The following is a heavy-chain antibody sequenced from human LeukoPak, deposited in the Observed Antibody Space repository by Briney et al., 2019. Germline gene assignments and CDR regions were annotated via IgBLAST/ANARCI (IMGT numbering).Heavy chain of an antibody. Sequence: PGRSLRLSCAASGFTFSTYAMHWVRQAPGKGLEWVASIKQDGSEKYYVDSVKGRFTISRDNAKNSMYLQMNSLKTEDTAVYYCTTDRVDYWGQGTLVTVSS. CDR2: IKQDGSEK. CDR1: GFTFSTYA. J-gene: IGHJ4*02. CDR3: TTDRVDY. V-gene: IGHV3-7*03.